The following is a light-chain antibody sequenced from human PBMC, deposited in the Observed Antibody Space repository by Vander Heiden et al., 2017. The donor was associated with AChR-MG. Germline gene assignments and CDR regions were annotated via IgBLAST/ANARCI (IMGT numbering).Light chain of an antibody. CDR2: SNK. Sequence: QSVLTQPPSASGTPGQRVTISCSGSSSNIGSNTVNWYKQLPGTAPKLLIYSNKQRPSGVPDRFSGSKSGTSASLASSGRQSEDEADYYCAAWDDILNGVVFGGGTKLTVL. J-gene: IGLJ2*01. CDR1: SSNIGSNT. V-gene: IGLV1-44*01. CDR3: AAWDDILNGVV.